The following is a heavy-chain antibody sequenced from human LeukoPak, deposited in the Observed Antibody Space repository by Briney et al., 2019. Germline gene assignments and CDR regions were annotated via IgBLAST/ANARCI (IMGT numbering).Heavy chain of an antibody. D-gene: IGHD4-23*01. J-gene: IGHJ4*02. CDR3: AKDILRWSFDY. V-gene: IGHV3-23*01. Sequence: GSLRLSCAASGFTFSSNAMCWVRQAPGKGLEWVSGIGGDSRTHYADSVEGRFTIFRDSSKNMLYLQMNNLRAEDTAVYYCAKDILRWSFDYWGQGTLVTVSS. CDR2: IGGDSRT. CDR1: GFTFSSNA.